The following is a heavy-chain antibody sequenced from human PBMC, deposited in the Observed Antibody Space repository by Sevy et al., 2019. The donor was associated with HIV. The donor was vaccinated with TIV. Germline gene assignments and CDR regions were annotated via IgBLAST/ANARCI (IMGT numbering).Heavy chain of an antibody. CDR3: AKVLHIVVVPAAIDYYYGMDV. J-gene: IGHJ6*02. D-gene: IGHD2-2*01. CDR2: IRFDGTIQ. Sequence: GGSLRLSCAASGFTFSTYGMHWVRQAPGKGLEWVAFIRFDGTIQYYTDSVKGRLTISRDNSKNTLYLQMNSLRPEDTAVYFCAKVLHIVVVPAAIDYYYGMDVWGQGTTVTVSS. V-gene: IGHV3-30*02. CDR1: GFTFSTYG.